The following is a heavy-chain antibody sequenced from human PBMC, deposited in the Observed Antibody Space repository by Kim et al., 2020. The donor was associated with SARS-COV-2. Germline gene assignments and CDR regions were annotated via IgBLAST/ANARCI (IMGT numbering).Heavy chain of an antibody. J-gene: IGHJ6*04. CDR2: IISSGSTI. CDR3: VGVYYPWGMDV. Sequence: GGSLRLSCAASGFTFSSYEMNWVRQAPGKGLEWVSYIISSGSTIYYADSVKGRFTISRDNAKNSLYLQMNSLRAEDTAVYYCVGVYYPWGMDVWGEGTMVSVSS. D-gene: IGHD3-10*01. CDR1: GFTFSSYE. V-gene: IGHV3-48*03.